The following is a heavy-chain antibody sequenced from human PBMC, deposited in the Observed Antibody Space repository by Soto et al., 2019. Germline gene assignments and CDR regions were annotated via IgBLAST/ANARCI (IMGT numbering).Heavy chain of an antibody. V-gene: IGHV1-69*01. Sequence: QVQLVQSGAEVKKPGSSVKVSCKASGGTFSSYAISWVRQAPGQGLEWMGGIIPIFGTANYAQKFQGRVTITADESTSTGYMERSSLRSEDTAVYYCARDSWRAAAGNYFDYWGQGTLVTVSS. CDR2: IIPIFGTA. CDR3: ARDSWRAAAGNYFDY. J-gene: IGHJ4*02. CDR1: GGTFSSYA. D-gene: IGHD6-13*01.